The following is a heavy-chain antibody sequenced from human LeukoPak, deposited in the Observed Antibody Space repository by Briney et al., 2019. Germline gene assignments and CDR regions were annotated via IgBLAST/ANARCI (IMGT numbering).Heavy chain of an antibody. J-gene: IGHJ2*01. Sequence: SETLSLTCTVSGGSIFSSTYYWGWIRQPPGKGLEWIGSIYYSGSTYYHPSLKSRVTVSVDTSKNQFSLKLTSVTAADTAVYDCARLGSSSPNWYFDLWGRGTLVTVSS. V-gene: IGHV4-39*01. CDR3: ARLGSSSPNWYFDL. CDR2: IYYSGST. CDR1: GGSIFSSTYY. D-gene: IGHD6-6*01.